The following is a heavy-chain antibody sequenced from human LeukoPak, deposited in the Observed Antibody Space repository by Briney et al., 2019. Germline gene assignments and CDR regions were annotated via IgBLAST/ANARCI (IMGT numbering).Heavy chain of an antibody. V-gene: IGHV3-53*01. CDR2: IYSGGST. CDR1: GFTVSSNY. D-gene: IGHD3-10*01. CDR3: ARGPRPMVRGVRGFDP. Sequence: GGSLRLSCAASGFTVSSNYMSWVRQAPGKGLEWVSDIYSGGSTYYADSVKGRFTISRDKSKNTLYLQMNSLSAEDTAVYYCARGPRPMVRGVRGFDPWGQGTLVTVSS. J-gene: IGHJ5*02.